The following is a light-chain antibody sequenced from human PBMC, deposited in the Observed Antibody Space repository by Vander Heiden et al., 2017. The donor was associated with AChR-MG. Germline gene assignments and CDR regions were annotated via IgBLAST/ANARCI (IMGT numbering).Light chain of an antibody. J-gene: IGLJ2*01. CDR2: DVS. V-gene: IGLV2-14*03. Sequence: QSPLTPPASLFWPPGQSIPISCTGPRSDVGGDTSVSRYQQHPGRAPKLMIYDVSNRPSGISNRFSGSKSGNTASLTISGLQAEDEADYYCNSCTSSSTLVVFGGGTKLTVL. CDR1: RSDVGGDTS. CDR3: NSCTSSSTLVV.